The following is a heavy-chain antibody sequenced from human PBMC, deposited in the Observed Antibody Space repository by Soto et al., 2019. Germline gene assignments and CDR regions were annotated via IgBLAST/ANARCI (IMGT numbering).Heavy chain of an antibody. CDR1: GFTFSSYA. J-gene: IGHJ6*02. Sequence: QLQLVESGGCVVQPGRSLRLSCAASGFTFSSYAMHGVRQAPGKGLEWVAVISYDGSNKYYADSVKGRFTISRGNSQNTLYLQMTGLGAEDTAVYYCARDIVATIDYYYYGMDVWGQGNTVTVSS. CDR2: ISYDGSNK. CDR3: ARDIVATIDYYYYGMDV. V-gene: IGHV3-30-3*01. D-gene: IGHD5-12*01.